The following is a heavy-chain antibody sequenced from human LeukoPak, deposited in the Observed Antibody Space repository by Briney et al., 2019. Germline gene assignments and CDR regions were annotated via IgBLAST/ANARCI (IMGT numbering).Heavy chain of an antibody. V-gene: IGHV4-59*08. CDR1: VGSISSYY. CDR3: ASLPSSSSSGFAY. Sequence: WGALSLTCIGSVGSISSYYWSWIRPPPGKGLEWIGYIYYSGSTYYNPSLKRRVTTSVHTSKNQFSLKLSSVPAADTPVYYCASLPSSSSSGFAYWGQGTLVTVSS. J-gene: IGHJ4*02. CDR2: IYYSGST. D-gene: IGHD6-13*01.